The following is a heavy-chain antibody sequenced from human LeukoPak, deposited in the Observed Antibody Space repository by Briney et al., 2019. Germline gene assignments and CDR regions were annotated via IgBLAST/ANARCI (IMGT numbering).Heavy chain of an antibody. CDR3: ARDQDGTTYLDY. Sequence: KPSETLSLTCTVSGGSVSSDSYYWSWIRQPPGKGLEWIGYVYYTGSTKDNPSLKSRVTISVDTSKNQFSLKLNSVTAADTAVYYCARDQDGTTYLDYWGQGTLVTVSS. V-gene: IGHV4-61*01. CDR1: GGSVSSDSYY. D-gene: IGHD1-1*01. J-gene: IGHJ4*02. CDR2: VYYTGST.